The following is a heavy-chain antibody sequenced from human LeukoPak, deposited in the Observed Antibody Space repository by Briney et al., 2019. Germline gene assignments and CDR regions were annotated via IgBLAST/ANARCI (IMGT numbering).Heavy chain of an antibody. D-gene: IGHD6-19*01. CDR2: INWNGGST. V-gene: IGHV3-20*04. J-gene: IGHJ4*02. CDR1: GFTFDDYG. CDR3: ARDGAPYSSGWYSADY. Sequence: PGGSLRLSCAASGFTFDDYGMSWVRQAPGKGLEWVSGINWNGGSTGYADSVKGRFTISRDNAKNSLYLQMNSLRAEDTALYYCARDGAPYSSGWYSADYWGQGTLVTVSS.